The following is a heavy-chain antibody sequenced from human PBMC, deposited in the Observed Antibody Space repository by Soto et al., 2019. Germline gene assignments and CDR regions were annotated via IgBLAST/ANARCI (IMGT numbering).Heavy chain of an antibody. CDR1: GGTFSTYT. V-gene: IGHV1-69*01. J-gene: IGHJ5*02. CDR3: ARAQDSSGYWNNCFDP. Sequence: QVQLVQSGAEVKKPGSSVKVSCKASGGTFSTYTITWVRQAPAQGLEWMGGIIPIFGTANYPQKFQGRVTITADEATSTADMEMSSLRSEDTAVYYCARAQDSSGYWNNCFDPWGQGTMVTFSS. CDR2: IIPIFGTA. D-gene: IGHD3-22*01.